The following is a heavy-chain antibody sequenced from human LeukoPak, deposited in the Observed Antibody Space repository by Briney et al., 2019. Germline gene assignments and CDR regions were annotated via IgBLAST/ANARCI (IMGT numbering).Heavy chain of an antibody. CDR2: IYYSGST. J-gene: IGHJ5*02. CDR1: GGSISSYY. D-gene: IGHD3-10*01. CDR3: ARDYYYGSGSYYKVNWFDP. Sequence: SETLSLTCTVSGGSISSYYWSWIRQPPGKGLEWIGYIYYSGSTNYKPSLKSRVTISVDTSKNQFSLKLSSVTAADTAVYYCARDYYYGSGSYYKVNWFDPWGQGTLVTVSS. V-gene: IGHV4-59*01.